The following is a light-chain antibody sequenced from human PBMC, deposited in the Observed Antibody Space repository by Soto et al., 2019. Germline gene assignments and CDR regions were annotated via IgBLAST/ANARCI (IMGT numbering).Light chain of an antibody. CDR3: AAWDDSLSGVV. CDR1: RSNIGSNY. J-gene: IGLJ2*01. CDR2: TNN. V-gene: IGLV1-47*02. Sequence: QAVVTQPPSASGTPGQRVTISCSGARSNIGSNYVYWYQQLPGTAPQLLIYTNNQRPSGVPDRFSGSKSGTSASLAISGLRSEEEADYYCAAWDDSLSGVVFGGGTKLTVL.